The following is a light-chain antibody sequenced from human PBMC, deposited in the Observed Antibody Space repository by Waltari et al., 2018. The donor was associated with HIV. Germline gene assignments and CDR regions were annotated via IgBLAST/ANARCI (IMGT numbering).Light chain of an antibody. CDR3: QQYDNLPRALT. CDR2: DAS. CDR1: QDISIY. V-gene: IGKV1-33*01. Sequence: DIQMTQSPSSLSASVGDRVTITCQASQDISIYLNWYQHKPGKAPKLLIYDASNLETGVPSRCSGNGSGTDFTFTISSLQPEDIATYYCQQYDNLPRALTFGGGSKVEIK. J-gene: IGKJ4*01.